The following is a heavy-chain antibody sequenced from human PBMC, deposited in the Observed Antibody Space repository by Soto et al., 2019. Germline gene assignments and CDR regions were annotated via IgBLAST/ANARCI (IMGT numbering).Heavy chain of an antibody. V-gene: IGHV1-69*01. J-gene: IGHJ4*02. CDR3: ARAHYDSSGYLGDGDY. CDR1: GGTFSSYA. Sequence: QVQLVQSGAEVKKPGSSVKVSCKASGGTFSSYAISLLRQAPGQGLEWMGGIIPIFGTANYAQKFQGRVTITADEYTSTAYMERSSLRSEDTAVYYCARAHYDSSGYLGDGDYWGQGTLVTVSS. CDR2: IIPIFGTA. D-gene: IGHD3-22*01.